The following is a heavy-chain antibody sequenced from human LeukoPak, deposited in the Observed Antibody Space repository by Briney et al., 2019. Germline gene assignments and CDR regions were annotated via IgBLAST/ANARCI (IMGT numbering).Heavy chain of an antibody. CDR2: ISYDGSNK. V-gene: IGHV3-30*03. Sequence: GGSLRLSCAASGFTFSSYGIHWVRQAPGKGLEWVAIISYDGSNKYYADSVKGRFTISRDNSKNTLYLQMNSLKSDDTAVYYCASLKNYYDSSGYLVTDAFDIWGQGTMVTVSS. D-gene: IGHD3-22*01. CDR3: ASLKNYYDSSGYLVTDAFDI. J-gene: IGHJ3*02. CDR1: GFTFSSYG.